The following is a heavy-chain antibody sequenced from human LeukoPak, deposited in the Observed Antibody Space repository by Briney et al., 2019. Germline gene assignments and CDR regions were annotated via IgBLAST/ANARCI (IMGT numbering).Heavy chain of an antibody. CDR3: ARDPSSFAGLFDC. D-gene: IGHD6-13*01. CDR1: GGSISGYF. V-gene: IGHV4-59*01. J-gene: IGHJ4*02. CDR2: IYSSGNT. Sequence: SETLSLTCTVSGGSISGYFLTWIRQPPGKGLEWIGYIYSSGNTNYNPSLKSRVTISVDTSKNQLSLNLSSVTAADTAVYYCARDPSSFAGLFDCWGQGALVTVSS.